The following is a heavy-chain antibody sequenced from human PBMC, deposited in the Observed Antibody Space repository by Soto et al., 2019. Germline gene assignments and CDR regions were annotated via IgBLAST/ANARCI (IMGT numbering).Heavy chain of an antibody. CDR1: GYSFTSYW. CDR2: IYPGDSDT. J-gene: IGHJ4*02. V-gene: IGHV5-51*01. Sequence: GESLKISCKGSGYSFTSYWIGWVRQMPGKGLEWMGIIYPGDSDTRDSPAFQGQVTISADKSISTAYLQWSSLKASDTAMYYCARLSGLLPPPADCSSTSCYVDYWGQGTLVTVSS. CDR3: ARLSGLLPPPADCSSTSCYVDY. D-gene: IGHD2-2*01.